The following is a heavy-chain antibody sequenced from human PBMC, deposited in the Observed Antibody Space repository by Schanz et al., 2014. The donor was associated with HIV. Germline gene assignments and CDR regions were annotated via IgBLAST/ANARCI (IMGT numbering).Heavy chain of an antibody. J-gene: IGHJ4*01. V-gene: IGHV3-33*06. CDR2: IGYDGSNK. D-gene: IGHD1-1*01. Sequence: QVQLVESGGGVVQPGRSLRLSCAAAGFTFDDYAMHWVRQAPGKGLEWVAIIGYDGSNKYYADSVKGRFTVSRDNSKNTNTLYLQMNSLRAEDTAVYYCAKEGGYDYGGRGTLVTVSS. CDR1: GFTFDDYA. CDR3: AKEGGYDY.